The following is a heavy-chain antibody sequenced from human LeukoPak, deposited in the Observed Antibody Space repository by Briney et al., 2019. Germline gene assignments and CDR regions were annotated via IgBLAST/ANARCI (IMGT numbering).Heavy chain of an antibody. V-gene: IGHV3-48*03. CDR2: ISSSGSTI. Sequence: GGSLRLSCAASGFTFSSYEMNWVRQAPGKGLEWVSYISSSGSTIYYADSVKGRFTISRDNAKNSLYLQMNSLRAEDTAVYYCASMNVELRYWGQGTLVTVSS. CDR3: ASMNVELRY. J-gene: IGHJ4*02. CDR1: GFTFSSYE. D-gene: IGHD1-26*01.